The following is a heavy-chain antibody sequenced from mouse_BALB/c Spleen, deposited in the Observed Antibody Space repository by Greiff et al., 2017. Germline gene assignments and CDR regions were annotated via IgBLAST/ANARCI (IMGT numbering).Heavy chain of an antibody. D-gene: IGHD2-1*01. CDR1: GFSLTGYG. J-gene: IGHJ3*01. CDR2: IWGDGST. Sequence: QVQLKESGPGLVAPSQSLSITCTVSGFSLTGYGVNWVRQPPGKGLEWLGMIWGDGSTDYNSALKSRLSISKDNSKSQVFLKMNRLQTDDTARYYCARDEGGNYAWFAYWGQGTLVTVSA. V-gene: IGHV2-6-7*01. CDR3: ARDEGGNYAWFAY.